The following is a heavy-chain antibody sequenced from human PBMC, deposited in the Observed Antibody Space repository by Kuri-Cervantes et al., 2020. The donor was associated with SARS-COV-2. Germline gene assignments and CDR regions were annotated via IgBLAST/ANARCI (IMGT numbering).Heavy chain of an antibody. CDR1: GYTFTSYG. CDR2: ISAYNGNT. CDR3: ASYKLSPACENGGGCYGAFDI. Sequence: ASVKVSCKASGYTFTSYGISWVRQAPGQGLEWMGWISAYNGNTNYAQKLQGRVTMTTDTSTSTAYMELRSLRSDDTAVYYCASYKLSPACENGGGCYGAFDIWGQGTMVTVSS. D-gene: IGHD2-21*01. V-gene: IGHV1-18*01. J-gene: IGHJ3*02.